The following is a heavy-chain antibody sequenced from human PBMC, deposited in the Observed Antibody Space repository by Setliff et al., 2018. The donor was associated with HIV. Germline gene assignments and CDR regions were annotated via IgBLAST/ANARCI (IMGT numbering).Heavy chain of an antibody. D-gene: IGHD2-2*02. CDR3: ARDKRYRFPFDS. CDR2: ISHTGST. CDR1: GGSFSAYY. V-gene: IGHV4-34*01. Sequence: WETLSLTCAVYGGSFSAYYWSWIRQSPEMGLEWIAEISHTGSTKYNPSLGSRVTISLATSKNQFSLSLRSLSAADTAVYYCARDKRYRFPFDSWGQGTLVTVSS. J-gene: IGHJ4*02.